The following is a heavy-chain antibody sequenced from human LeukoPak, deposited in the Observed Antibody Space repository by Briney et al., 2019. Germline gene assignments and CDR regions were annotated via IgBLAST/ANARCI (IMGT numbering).Heavy chain of an antibody. D-gene: IGHD3-9*01. CDR3: ARESDLSKYDRTDY. CDR2: IYYSGST. V-gene: IGHV4-59*12. Sequence: TSETLSLTCTVSGGSISSYYWSWIRQPPGKGLEWIGYIYYSGSTNYNPSLKSRVTISVDTSKNQFSLKLSFITAADTAVYYCARESDLSKYDRTDYWGQGTLVTVSS. CDR1: GGSISSYY. J-gene: IGHJ4*02.